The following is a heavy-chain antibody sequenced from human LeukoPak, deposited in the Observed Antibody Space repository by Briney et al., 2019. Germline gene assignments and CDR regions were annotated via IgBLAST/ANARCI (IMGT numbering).Heavy chain of an antibody. Sequence: SETLSLTCTVSGGSISSYYWSWIRQPPGKGLELIGYIYYSGNTNYNPSLKSRVTISIDTSKKQFSLKLTSVTAADTAVYYCAREQISMIRGFDNWGQGTLVTVSS. D-gene: IGHD3-10*01. V-gene: IGHV4-59*01. J-gene: IGHJ4*02. CDR1: GGSISSYY. CDR2: IYYSGNT. CDR3: AREQISMIRGFDN.